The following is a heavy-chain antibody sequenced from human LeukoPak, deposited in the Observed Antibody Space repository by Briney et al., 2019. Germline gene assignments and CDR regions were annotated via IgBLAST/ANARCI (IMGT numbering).Heavy chain of an antibody. CDR3: ARHYGP. Sequence: GSLRLSCAASGFTFSSYSMNWIRQPPGKGLEWIGSIYYSGSTYYNPSLKSRVTISVDTSKNQFSLKLSSVIAADTAVYYCARHYGPWGQGTLVTVSS. V-gene: IGHV4-39*01. CDR1: GFTFSSYS. CDR2: IYYSGST. J-gene: IGHJ4*02. D-gene: IGHD3-10*01.